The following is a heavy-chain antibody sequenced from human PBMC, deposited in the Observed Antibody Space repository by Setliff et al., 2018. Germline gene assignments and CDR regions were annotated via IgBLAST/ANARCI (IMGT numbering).Heavy chain of an antibody. D-gene: IGHD6-19*01. Sequence: GALRLSCAASGFTFRSYEMNWVRQAPGKGLEWISYITTSGSTIYYADSVKGRFTISRDNAKNSLYLQMNSLRAEDTAVYYCASHEPWLWNAFDIWGQGTMVTVSS. CDR2: ITTSGSTI. CDR1: GFTFRSYE. J-gene: IGHJ3*02. V-gene: IGHV3-48*03. CDR3: ASHEPWLWNAFDI.